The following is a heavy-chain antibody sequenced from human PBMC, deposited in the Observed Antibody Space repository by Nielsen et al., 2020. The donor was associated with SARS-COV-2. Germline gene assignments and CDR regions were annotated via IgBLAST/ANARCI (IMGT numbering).Heavy chain of an antibody. CDR1: GFTFSSYW. V-gene: IGHV3-7*03. Sequence: GESLKISCEASGFTFSSYWMTWVRQPPGKGLEWVANIKQDGSEKYYVDSVKGRFTISRDNAKNSLYLQMNSLRAEDTAVYYCARGGYNGMDVWGQGTTVTVSS. D-gene: IGHD5-12*01. J-gene: IGHJ6*02. CDR3: ARGGYNGMDV. CDR2: IKQDGSEK.